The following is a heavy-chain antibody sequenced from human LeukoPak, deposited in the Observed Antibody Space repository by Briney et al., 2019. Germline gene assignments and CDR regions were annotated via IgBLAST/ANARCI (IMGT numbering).Heavy chain of an antibody. CDR1: GFTFSSYG. CDR3: AKEGFGNYYSAYFDY. CDR2: TSYEGSTS. Sequence: GGSLRLSCAASGFTFSSYGMQWVRQAPGKGLEWVAVTSYEGSTSYYADSVKGRFTISRDNSKNTLYLQMNGLRAEDTAVYYCAKEGFGNYYSAYFDYWGQGTLVTVSS. J-gene: IGHJ4*02. D-gene: IGHD1-26*01. V-gene: IGHV3-30*18.